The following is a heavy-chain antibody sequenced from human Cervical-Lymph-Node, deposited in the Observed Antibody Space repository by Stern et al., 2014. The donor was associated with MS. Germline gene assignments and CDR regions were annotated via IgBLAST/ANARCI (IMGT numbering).Heavy chain of an antibody. CDR1: GYTFNNYG. Sequence: VQLVESGAEVKKPGASVKVSCKTSGYTFNNYGISWVRQAPGQGLEWMGWISAYNGNTNSAEKLHDRVTMTTDTSTSTAYLELTSLRSDDTAVYYGARSGPYISGWFDYWGQGGLVTVSS. CDR2: ISAYNGNT. J-gene: IGHJ4*02. V-gene: IGHV1-18*01. CDR3: ARSGPYISGWFDY. D-gene: IGHD6-19*01.